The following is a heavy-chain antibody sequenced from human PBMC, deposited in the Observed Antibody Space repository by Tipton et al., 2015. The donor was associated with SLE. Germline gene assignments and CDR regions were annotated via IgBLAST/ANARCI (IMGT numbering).Heavy chain of an antibody. Sequence: TLSLTCAVYGESFSAYYWSWIRQPPGKGLEWIAEINHRGSTNYNPSLKSRVSMSLDTSNNHFSLTLSSVTAADTAVYYCARGGGISSRRLMNYYFYAMDVWGQGTTVTVSS. CDR2: INHRGST. CDR1: GESFSAYY. J-gene: IGHJ6*02. D-gene: IGHD6-13*01. V-gene: IGHV4-34*01. CDR3: ARGGGISSRRLMNYYFYAMDV.